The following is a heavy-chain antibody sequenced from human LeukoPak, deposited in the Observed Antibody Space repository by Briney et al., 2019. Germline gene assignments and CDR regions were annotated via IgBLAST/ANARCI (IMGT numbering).Heavy chain of an antibody. CDR3: ARGSIAVAGTTIFDY. CDR2: IYYSGST. Sequence: PSETLSLTCTVSGASISSDYWSWIRQPPGKGLEWIGYIYYSGSTNYNPSLKSRVTISVDTSKNQFSLKLSSVTAADTAVYYCARGSIAVAGTTIFDYWGQGTLVTVSS. J-gene: IGHJ4*02. CDR1: GASISSDY. D-gene: IGHD6-19*01. V-gene: IGHV4-59*08.